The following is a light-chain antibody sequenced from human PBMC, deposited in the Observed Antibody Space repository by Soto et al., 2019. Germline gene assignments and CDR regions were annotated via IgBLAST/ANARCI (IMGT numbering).Light chain of an antibody. CDR3: QQSYSFPRT. Sequence: DIQMTQSPSSLSESAGDRVTITCRASQGISTYLNWYQQKPGKAPKLLIYAASSLQSGVPSRFSGSGSETDFTLTISSLQPEDFATYYCQQSYSFPRTFGQGTKVDIK. CDR2: AAS. J-gene: IGKJ1*01. V-gene: IGKV1-39*01. CDR1: QGISTY.